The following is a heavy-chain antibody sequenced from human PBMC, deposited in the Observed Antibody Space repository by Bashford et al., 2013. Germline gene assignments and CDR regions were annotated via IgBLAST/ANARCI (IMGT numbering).Heavy chain of an antibody. V-gene: IGHV3-48*01. CDR1: GFTFSSYS. CDR3: ARDRPFYDSSGYYSY. CDR2: ISSSSSTI. D-gene: IGHD3-22*01. J-gene: IGHJ4*02. Sequence: GGSLRLSCAASGFTFSSYSMNWVRQAPGKGLEWVSYISSSSSTIYYADSVKGRFTISRDNAKNSLYLQMNSLRAEDTAVYYCARDRPFYDSSGYYSYWGQGTLVTVSS.